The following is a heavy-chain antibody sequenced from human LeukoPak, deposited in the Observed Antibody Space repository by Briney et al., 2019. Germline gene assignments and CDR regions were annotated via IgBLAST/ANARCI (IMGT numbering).Heavy chain of an antibody. V-gene: IGHV3-23*01. J-gene: IGHJ4*02. Sequence: GGSLRLSCAASGFTFSSYAMSWVRQAPGKGLEWVSAISGSGGSTYHADSVKGRFTISRDNSKNTLYLQMNSLRAEDTAVYYCAKMAPRLRYFDWLPPVDYWGQGTLVTVSS. CDR2: ISGSGGST. CDR1: GFTFSSYA. CDR3: AKMAPRLRYFDWLPPVDY. D-gene: IGHD3-9*01.